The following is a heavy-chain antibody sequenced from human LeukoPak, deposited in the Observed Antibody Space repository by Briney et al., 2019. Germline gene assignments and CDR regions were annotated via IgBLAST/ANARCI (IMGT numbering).Heavy chain of an antibody. CDR2: INHSGST. J-gene: IGHJ6*02. CDR3: ARGFRSSLWFGESHYYGMDV. D-gene: IGHD3-10*01. CDR1: GGSFSGYY. Sequence: PSETLSLTCAVYGGSFSGYYWSWIRQPPGKGLEWIGEINHSGSTNYNPSLKSRVTISVDTSKNQFSLKLSSVTAADTAVYYCARGFRSSLWFGESHYYGMDVWGQGTTVTVSS. V-gene: IGHV4-34*01.